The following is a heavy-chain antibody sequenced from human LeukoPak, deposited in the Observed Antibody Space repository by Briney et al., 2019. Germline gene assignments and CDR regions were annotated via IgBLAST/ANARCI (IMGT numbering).Heavy chain of an antibody. Sequence: ETLSLTCTVSGGSISSSSYYWGWIRQPPGKGLEWVANIKHDGSEKYYVDSVMGRFTISRDNAKNSLSLQMNSLRVDDTALYYCASYHNSASLPYWGQGALVTVSS. D-gene: IGHD3-10*01. CDR1: GGSISSSSYY. CDR3: ASYHNSASLPY. J-gene: IGHJ4*02. CDR2: IKHDGSEK. V-gene: IGHV3-7*01.